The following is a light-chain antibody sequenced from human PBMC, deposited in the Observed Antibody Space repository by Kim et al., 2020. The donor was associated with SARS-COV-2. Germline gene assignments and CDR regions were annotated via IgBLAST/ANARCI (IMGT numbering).Light chain of an antibody. CDR2: GAS. V-gene: IGKV3-20*01. Sequence: STGQCATLSCRASQSVTSSFLAWYQQKPGQAPRLLIYGASSRATGIADRFSGRGSGTDFTLTISRLQPEDFAVYYCQQYGDLPLTFGGGTKVDIK. CDR1: QSVTSSF. CDR3: QQYGDLPLT. J-gene: IGKJ4*01.